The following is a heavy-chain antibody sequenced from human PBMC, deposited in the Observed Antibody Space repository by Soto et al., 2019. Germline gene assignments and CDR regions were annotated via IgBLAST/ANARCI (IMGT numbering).Heavy chain of an antibody. Sequence: PGGSLRLSCAASGFTFGNAWMNWVRQAPGKGLEWVGRIKSKTDGGTTDYAAPVKGRFTISRDDSKNTLYLQMNSLKTEDTAVYYCTTWRTYYDILTGYYYYYGMDVWGQGTTVTVSS. CDR1: GFTFGNAW. V-gene: IGHV3-15*07. CDR3: TTWRTYYDILTGYYYYYGMDV. J-gene: IGHJ6*02. CDR2: IKSKTDGGTT. D-gene: IGHD3-9*01.